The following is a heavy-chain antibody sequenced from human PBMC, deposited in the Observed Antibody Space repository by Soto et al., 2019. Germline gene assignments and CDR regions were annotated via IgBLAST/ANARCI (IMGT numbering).Heavy chain of an antibody. D-gene: IGHD2-8*01. Sequence: QVQLHESGPGLVKPSETLSLTCTVSGGSFSDYYWSWIRQPPGKGLEWVGYTHYSGGAIYSPSLKRRVIMSVATSKKQISLRLNSVTAADTAVYYCASGRPSTDCSSGVCYPVAGYFYMDVWGKGTVVSVSS. CDR2: THYSGGA. CDR3: ASGRPSTDCSSGVCYPVAGYFYMDV. V-gene: IGHV4-59*08. CDR1: GGSFSDYY. J-gene: IGHJ6*03.